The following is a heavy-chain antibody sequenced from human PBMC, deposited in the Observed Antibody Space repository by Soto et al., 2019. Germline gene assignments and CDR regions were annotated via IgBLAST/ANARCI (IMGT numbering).Heavy chain of an antibody. Sequence: PGGSLRLSCAASGFIFRDYAMYWVRQAPGKGLEWVSVISGSDGTTFYADSVRGRVTSSRDNSRNMVYLQMISLRAEDTAVYYCAKVIGGSESYWGGSHYYYALNVWGRGNTVTVSS. V-gene: IGHV3-23*01. J-gene: IGHJ6*02. CDR1: GFIFRDYA. CDR3: AKVIGGSESYWGGSHYYYALNV. CDR2: ISGSDGTT. D-gene: IGHD3-10*01.